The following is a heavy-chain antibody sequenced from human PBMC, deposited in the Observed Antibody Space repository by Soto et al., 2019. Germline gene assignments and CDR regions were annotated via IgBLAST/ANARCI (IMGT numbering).Heavy chain of an antibody. CDR2: IYYSGST. D-gene: IGHD3-16*01. J-gene: IGHJ4*02. V-gene: IGHV4-59*01. CDR3: ARGGGRGYPRYYFDY. CDR1: GGSISSYY. Sequence: SETLSLTCTVSGGSISSYYWSWIRQPPGKGLEWIGYIYYSGSTNYNPSLKSRVTISVDTSKNQFSLKLSSVTAADTAVYYCARGGGRGYPRYYFDYWSQGTLVTVSS.